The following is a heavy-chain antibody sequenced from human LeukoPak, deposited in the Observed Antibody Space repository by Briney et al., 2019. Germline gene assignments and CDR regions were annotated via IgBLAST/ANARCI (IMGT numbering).Heavy chain of an antibody. V-gene: IGHV3-7*03. Sequence: GSLRLSCAASGFSFSNYWMSWVRQVPGKGLEWVANIKQDGSEKYYVDSVKGRFTISRDNAKNSLSLQMNSLRAEDTAIYYCARDDDVWSGWGHWGRGTLVTVSS. D-gene: IGHD3-3*01. CDR1: GFSFSNYW. J-gene: IGHJ4*02. CDR3: ARDDDVWSGWGH. CDR2: IKQDGSEK.